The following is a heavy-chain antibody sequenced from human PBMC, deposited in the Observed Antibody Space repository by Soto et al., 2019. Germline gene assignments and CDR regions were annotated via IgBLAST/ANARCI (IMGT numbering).Heavy chain of an antibody. J-gene: IGHJ4*02. Sequence: QVQLVESGGGVVQPGRSLRLSCAASGFTFSSYGMHWVRQAPGKGLEWVAVISHDGSNKYYADYVKGRFTISRDNSKNTLYLKMNSLRAEYTAVYYCAKGDIVLVPAAVIGYFDYWGQGTLVTVSS. V-gene: IGHV3-30*18. CDR1: GFTFSSYG. CDR3: AKGDIVLVPAAVIGYFDY. CDR2: ISHDGSNK. D-gene: IGHD2-2*01.